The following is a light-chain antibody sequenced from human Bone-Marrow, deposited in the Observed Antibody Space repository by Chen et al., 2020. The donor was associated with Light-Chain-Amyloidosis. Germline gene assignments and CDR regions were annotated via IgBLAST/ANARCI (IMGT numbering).Light chain of an antibody. Sequence: QSALTQPPPASGSPGQSVTIPCTGASSDVGGYTFVSWYQQHPGKAPKLMIHEVSKRPSGVPDRFSGSKSGNTASLTGSGLQAEDEADYYCSSYLGNNNWVFGGGTKLTVL. CDR1: SSDVGGYTF. V-gene: IGLV2-8*01. J-gene: IGLJ3*02. CDR2: EVS. CDR3: SSYLGNNNWV.